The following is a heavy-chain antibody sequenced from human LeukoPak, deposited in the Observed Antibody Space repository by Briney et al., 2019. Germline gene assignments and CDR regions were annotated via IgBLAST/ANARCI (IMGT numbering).Heavy chain of an antibody. V-gene: IGHV4-4*07. CDR2: IYTSGST. CDR3: ARTTEDCNSASCYQYCFDP. Sequence: SETLSLTCTVSGGSISSYYWSWIRQPAGKGLEWIGRIYTSGSTNYNPSLKSRVTMSVDTSKNQFSLKLSSVPAADTAVYYCARTTEDCNSASCYQYCFDPWGQGTLVTVSS. J-gene: IGHJ5*02. D-gene: IGHD2-2*01. CDR1: GGSISSYY.